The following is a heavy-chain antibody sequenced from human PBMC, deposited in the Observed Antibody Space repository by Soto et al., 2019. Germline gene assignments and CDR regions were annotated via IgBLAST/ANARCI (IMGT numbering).Heavy chain of an antibody. CDR3: ARRMKDSSSAGGFDI. CDR2: IYYSGNT. V-gene: IGHV4-39*01. CDR1: GGSISSSRYF. J-gene: IGHJ3*02. Sequence: QLQLQESGPGLAQPSETLSLTCTVSGGSISSSRYFWDWIRQPPGKALEWIGSIYYSGNTYYNPSLKSRVTVDVDRSKNQFSLKLSSVTAADTALYCCARRMKDSSSAGGFDIWGQGTMVTVSS. D-gene: IGHD3-22*01.